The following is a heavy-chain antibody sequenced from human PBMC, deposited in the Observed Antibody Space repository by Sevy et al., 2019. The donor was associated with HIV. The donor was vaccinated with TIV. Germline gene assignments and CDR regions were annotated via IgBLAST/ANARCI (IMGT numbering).Heavy chain of an antibody. D-gene: IGHD6-13*01. CDR3: AREGAAAAGTSAFDI. J-gene: IGHJ3*02. CDR1: GFTFSSYE. V-gene: IGHV3-48*03. Sequence: GGSLRLSCAASGFTFSSYEMNWVRQAPGKGLEWVSHISSSGSTIYYADSVKGLFTISRDNAKNSLYLQMNSLRAEDTAVYYCAREGAAAAGTSAFDIWGQGTMVTVSS. CDR2: ISSSGSTI.